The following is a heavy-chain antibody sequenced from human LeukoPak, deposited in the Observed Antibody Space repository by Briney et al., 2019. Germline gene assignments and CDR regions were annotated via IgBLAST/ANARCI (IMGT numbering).Heavy chain of an antibody. CDR3: ARDLAYSSTWSDGDWFDP. CDR1: GFIFSDLH. V-gene: IGHV3-11*04. D-gene: IGHD6-13*01. CDR2: ISRSGSST. Sequence: GGSLRLSCAASGFIFSDLHMSWIRQAPGKGLEWVSYISRSGSSTYYAGSVKGRFTISRDNAKNSLYLQMNSLRAEDTAVYYCARDLAYSSTWSDGDWFDPWGQGTLVTVSS. J-gene: IGHJ5*02.